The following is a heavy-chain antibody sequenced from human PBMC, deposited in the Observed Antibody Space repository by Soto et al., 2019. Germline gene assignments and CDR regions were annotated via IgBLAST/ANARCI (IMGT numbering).Heavy chain of an antibody. V-gene: IGHV2-5*02. CDR1: GFSLSTSGVG. D-gene: IGHD2-2*01. J-gene: IGHJ4*02. Sequence: SGPTLVNPTQTLTLTCTFSGFSLSTSGVGVGWIRQPPGKALEWLALIYWDDDKRYSPSLKSRLTITKDTSKNQVVLTMTNMDPVDTATYYCAHSRGDVVVPAAMYDYWGQGTLVTVSS. CDR2: IYWDDDK. CDR3: AHSRGDVVVPAAMYDY.